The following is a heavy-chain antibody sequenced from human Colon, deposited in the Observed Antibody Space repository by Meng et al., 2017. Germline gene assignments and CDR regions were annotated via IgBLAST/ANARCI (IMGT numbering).Heavy chain of an antibody. Sequence: QVQLQESGPGLVKPSQTLSLTCTVSGGSISTSGHWWSWIRQHPGKGLEWIGYVFYSGSTQYNPSLKSRVDISVDKSNNQFSLRLRSVTAADTAVYYCARHGGWHFDYWGQGTLVTVSS. CDR1: GGSISTSGHW. J-gene: IGHJ4*02. CDR2: VFYSGST. CDR3: ARHGGWHFDY. V-gene: IGHV4-31*03. D-gene: IGHD6-19*01.